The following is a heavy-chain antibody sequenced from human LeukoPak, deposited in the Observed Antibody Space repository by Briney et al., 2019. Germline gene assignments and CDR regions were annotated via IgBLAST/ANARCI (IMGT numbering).Heavy chain of an antibody. CDR3: TTQRRYDILTGYYNKDY. Sequence: GGSLRLSCAASGFTFSNAWMRWVRQAPGKGLEWVGRIKSKTHGGTTDYAAPVKGRFTILRDDSKNTLYLQMNSLKTEDTAVYYCTTQRRYDILTGYYNKDYWGQGTLVTVSS. CDR1: GFTFSNAW. J-gene: IGHJ4*02. D-gene: IGHD3-9*01. V-gene: IGHV3-15*01. CDR2: IKSKTHGGTT.